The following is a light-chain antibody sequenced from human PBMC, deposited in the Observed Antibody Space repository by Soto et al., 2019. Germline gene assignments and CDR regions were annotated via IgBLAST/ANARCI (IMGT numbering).Light chain of an antibody. CDR3: QQHT. CDR2: AAS. J-gene: IGKJ2*01. Sequence: DIQMTQSPSSLSASVGDRVTITCRASPGIINYLAWYQQKPGKVPKLLIYAASTLQSGVPSRFSGSGSGTEFTLTISSLQPEDVATYYCQQHTFGQGTKLEIK. CDR1: PGIINY. V-gene: IGKV1-27*01.